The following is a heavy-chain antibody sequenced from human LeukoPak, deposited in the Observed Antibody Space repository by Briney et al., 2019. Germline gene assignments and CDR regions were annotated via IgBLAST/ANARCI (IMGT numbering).Heavy chain of an antibody. D-gene: IGHD5-24*01. CDR2: INTDGSST. Sequence: GGSLRLSCAASGFTFSSYAMSWVRQAPGKGLVWVSRINTDGSSTSYADSVKGRFTISRDSAKNTLYLQMNSLRAEDTAVYYCASGRWLRAFDIWGQGTMVTVSS. V-gene: IGHV3-74*01. CDR3: ASGRWLRAFDI. J-gene: IGHJ3*02. CDR1: GFTFSSYA.